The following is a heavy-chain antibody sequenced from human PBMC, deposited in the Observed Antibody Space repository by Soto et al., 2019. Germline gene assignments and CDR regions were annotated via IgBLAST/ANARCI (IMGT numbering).Heavy chain of an antibody. CDR3: ARTHCSSTRCYVGSWDY. D-gene: IGHD2-2*01. CDR2: INPNSGGT. Sequence: GASMKVSCKASAYTFTDYYIHWVRQAPGQGLEWMGWINPNSGGTNYAQNFQGWVTMTRDTSISTAYMELSRLRSDDTAVYYCARTHCSSTRCYVGSWDYWGQGTLVTVSS. CDR1: AYTFTDYY. V-gene: IGHV1-2*04. J-gene: IGHJ4*02.